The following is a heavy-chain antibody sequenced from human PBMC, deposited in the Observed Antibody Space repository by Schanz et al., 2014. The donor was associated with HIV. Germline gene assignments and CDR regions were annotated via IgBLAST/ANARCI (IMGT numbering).Heavy chain of an antibody. CDR1: GFTFRDYW. J-gene: IGHJ4*02. Sequence: EVQLVESGGGLVQPGGSLRLSCAASGFTFRDYWMTWVRQAPGKGLEWLANIKEDGSVKGEVDSVKGRFTISRDNAKNSLYLQMNSLRVDDTAVYYCARDYRFATDSRGQGTLVTVSS. D-gene: IGHD3-16*02. V-gene: IGHV3-7*01. CDR3: ARDYRFATDS. CDR2: IKEDGSVK.